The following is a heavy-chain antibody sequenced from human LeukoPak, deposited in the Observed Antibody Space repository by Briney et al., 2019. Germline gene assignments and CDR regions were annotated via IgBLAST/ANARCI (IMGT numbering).Heavy chain of an antibody. J-gene: IGHJ5*02. CDR2: ISAYNGNT. CDR3: ARTIFGVVIIDWVRFDL. Sequence: ASVKVSCKASGYTFTSYGISWVRQAPGQGLEWMGWISAYNGNTNYAQKLQGRVTMTTDTSTSTAYMELRSLRSDDTAVYYCARTIFGVVIIDWVRFDLWGKGTLVTVSS. V-gene: IGHV1-18*01. CDR1: GYTFTSYG. D-gene: IGHD3-3*01.